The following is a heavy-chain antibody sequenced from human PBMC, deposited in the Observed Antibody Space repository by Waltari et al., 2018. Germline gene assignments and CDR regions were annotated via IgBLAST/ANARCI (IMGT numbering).Heavy chain of an antibody. Sequence: QVQLVQSGAEVKKPGASVKVSCKASGYTFTSSAINWLRQATGQGLEWMGWMNPNSGNTGYAQKFQGRVTMTRNTSISTAYMELSSLRSEDTAVYYCARGAAAGQNSDYWGQGTLVTVSS. CDR2: MNPNSGNT. D-gene: IGHD6-13*01. J-gene: IGHJ4*02. CDR3: ARGAAAGQNSDY. V-gene: IGHV1-8*01. CDR1: GYTFTSSA.